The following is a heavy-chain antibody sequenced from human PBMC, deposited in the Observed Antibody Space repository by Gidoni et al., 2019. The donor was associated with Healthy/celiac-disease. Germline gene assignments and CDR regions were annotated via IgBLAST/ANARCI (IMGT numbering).Heavy chain of an antibody. CDR3: ARAPGVAATGDY. J-gene: IGHJ4*02. CDR2: ISYDGSNK. Sequence: QVQMVESGGGVVQPGRSLRLSCAASGFTFSSYAMHGVRQAPGKGLEWVAVISYDGSNKYYADSVKGRFTISRDNSKNTLYLQMNSLRAEDTAVYYCARAPGVAATGDYWGQGTLVTVSS. CDR1: GFTFSSYA. V-gene: IGHV3-30-3*01. D-gene: IGHD2-15*01.